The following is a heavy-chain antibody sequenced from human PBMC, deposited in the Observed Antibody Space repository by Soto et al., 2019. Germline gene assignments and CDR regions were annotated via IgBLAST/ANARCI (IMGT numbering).Heavy chain of an antibody. CDR1: GFTFTSSA. CDR2: IVVGSGNT. CDR3: AANFLGSVAGTETGVFDY. Sequence: ASVKVSCKASGFTFTSSAVQWVRQARGQRLEWIGWIVVGSGNTNYAQKFQERVTITRDMSTSTAYMELSSLRSEDTAVYYCAANFLGSVAGTETGVFDYWGQGTLVTVSS. V-gene: IGHV1-58*01. J-gene: IGHJ4*02. D-gene: IGHD6-19*01.